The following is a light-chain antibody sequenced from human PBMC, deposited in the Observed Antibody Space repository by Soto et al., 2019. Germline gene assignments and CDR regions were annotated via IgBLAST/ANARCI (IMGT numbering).Light chain of an antibody. Sequence: QSALTQPASVSGSPGQSITISCTGTSSDVGSYGRYNLVSWFQQHPGKAPKLMIYEGSKRPSGVSNRFSGSKSGNTASLTISGLQAEDEADNYCSSYTSSATRVFGRGTKLTVL. J-gene: IGLJ2*01. CDR3: SSYTSSATRV. CDR1: SSDVGSYGRYNL. V-gene: IGLV2-14*02. CDR2: EGS.